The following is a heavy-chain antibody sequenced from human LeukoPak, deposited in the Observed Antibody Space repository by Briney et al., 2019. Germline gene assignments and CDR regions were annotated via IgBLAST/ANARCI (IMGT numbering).Heavy chain of an antibody. CDR3: AKDWIYGGYAFDI. V-gene: IGHV3-23*01. D-gene: IGHD4-23*01. CDR2: ISGSGDNT. J-gene: IGHJ3*02. Sequence: PGGSLRLSCAASGFTFSSYAVSWVRQAPGKGLEWVSAISGSGDNTYYADSVKGRFTISRHNSKNTLYLQMNSLRAEDTAVYYCAKDWIYGGYAFDIWGQGTMVTVSS. CDR1: GFTFSSYA.